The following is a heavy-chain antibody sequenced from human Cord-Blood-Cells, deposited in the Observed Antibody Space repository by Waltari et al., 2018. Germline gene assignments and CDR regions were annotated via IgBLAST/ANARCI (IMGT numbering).Heavy chain of an antibody. V-gene: IGHV3-9*03. Sequence: EVQLVESGGGLVQPGRSLRLSCAAPGFTFDAYAMHCVRQAPGKGLEWVSGISWNSGSIGYADSVKGRFTISRDNAKNSLYLQMNSLRAEDMALYYCAKGSSGSPHDAFDIWGQGTMVTVSS. CDR3: AKGSSGSPHDAFDI. CDR2: ISWNSGSI. D-gene: IGHD6-19*01. CDR1: GFTFDAYA. J-gene: IGHJ3*02.